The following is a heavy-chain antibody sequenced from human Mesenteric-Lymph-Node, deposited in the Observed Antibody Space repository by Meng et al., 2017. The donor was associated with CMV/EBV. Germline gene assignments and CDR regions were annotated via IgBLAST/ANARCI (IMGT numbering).Heavy chain of an antibody. D-gene: IGHD4-11*01. CDR2: ISSSGDST. Sequence: GESLKISCAASGFTFGNYAMSLVRQAPGKGLECVSTISSSGDSTYYADSVKGRFTISRDNSKNTLLLQMYSLTAEDTATYYCAKEHYNNYGSGDYGMDVWGQGTTVTVSS. V-gene: IGHV3-23*01. CDR1: GFTFGNYA. CDR3: AKEHYNNYGSGDYGMDV. J-gene: IGHJ6*02.